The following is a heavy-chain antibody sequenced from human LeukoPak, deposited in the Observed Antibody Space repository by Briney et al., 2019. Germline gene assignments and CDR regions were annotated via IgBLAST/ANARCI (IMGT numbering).Heavy chain of an antibody. D-gene: IGHD3-3*01. CDR2: ISAYNGNT. Sequence: ASVKVSCKASGYIFTDYYMHWVRQAPGQGLEWMGWISAYNGNTNYAQKLQGRVTMTTDTSTSTAYMELRSLRSDDTAVYYCARDGNLDYDFWSGPLQFDYWGQGTLVTVSS. J-gene: IGHJ4*02. CDR1: GYIFTDYY. V-gene: IGHV1-18*04. CDR3: ARDGNLDYDFWSGPLQFDY.